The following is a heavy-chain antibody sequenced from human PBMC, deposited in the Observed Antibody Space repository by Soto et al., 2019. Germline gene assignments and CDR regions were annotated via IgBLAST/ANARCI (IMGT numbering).Heavy chain of an antibody. CDR2: LYNTGST. D-gene: IGHD2-21*02. CDR3: ARDLWCYCGVDCYPLYF. CDR1: GCSISRYY. V-gene: IGHV4-59*01. J-gene: IGHJ6*02. Sequence: SETRSLTCTVSGCSISRYYWSWIRQSPGKGLEWIGYLYNTGSTIYNPSLKSRVTISVDTSKNQFSLKMNSVTAADTAVYYCARDLWCYCGVDCYPLYFWGQGTTVTVSS.